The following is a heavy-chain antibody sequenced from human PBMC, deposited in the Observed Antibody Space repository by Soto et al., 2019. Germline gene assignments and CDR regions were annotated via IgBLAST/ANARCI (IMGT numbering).Heavy chain of an antibody. CDR3: AREVGSSRLQWFDP. CDR1: GGSISSGGYY. D-gene: IGHD6-13*01. V-gene: IGHV4-31*03. J-gene: IGHJ5*02. Sequence: SETLSLTCTVSGGSISSGGYYWSWIRQHPGKGLEWIGYIYYSGSTYYNPSLKSRVTISVDTSKNQFSLKLNSVTAADTAVYYCAREVGSSRLQWFDPWGQGTLVTVSS. CDR2: IYYSGST.